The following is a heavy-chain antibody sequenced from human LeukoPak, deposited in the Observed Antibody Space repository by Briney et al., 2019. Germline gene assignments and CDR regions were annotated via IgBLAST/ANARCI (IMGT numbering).Heavy chain of an antibody. CDR3: ARDRYDSAELDY. D-gene: IGHD3-10*01. CDR1: GFTFSRYW. Sequence: GGSLRLSCAASGFTFSRYWMHWVRQAPGEGLVWVSRINPDGSHTTYADAVEGRFTISRDNAKNTVYLQMNSLRAEDTAVYHCARDRYDSAELDYWGQGTLVTVSS. CDR2: INPDGSHT. J-gene: IGHJ4*02. V-gene: IGHV3-74*01.